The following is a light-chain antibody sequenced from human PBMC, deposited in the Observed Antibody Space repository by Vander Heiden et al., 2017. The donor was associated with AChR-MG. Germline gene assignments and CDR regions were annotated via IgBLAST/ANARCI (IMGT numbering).Light chain of an antibody. V-gene: IGKV3-15*01. CDR1: QSVSSK. J-gene: IGKJ3*01. CDR2: GAS. Sequence: EIVMTQSTATLSVSPGERATLSCRASQSVSSKLAWYQQKPGQPPRLLIYGASTRATGIPARFSGSGSGTEFTLTISSLQSEDFAVYSCQQYDNWPLTFGPGAKVDIK. CDR3: QQYDNWPLT.